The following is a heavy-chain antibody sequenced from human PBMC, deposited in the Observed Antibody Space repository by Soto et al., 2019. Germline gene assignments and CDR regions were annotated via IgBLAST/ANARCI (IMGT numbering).Heavy chain of an antibody. CDR3: ARGDYGGIDY. CDR2: IYYSGST. J-gene: IGHJ4*02. V-gene: IGHV4-59*01. D-gene: IGHD4-17*01. CDR1: GGSISSYY. Sequence: LSLTCTVSGGSISSYYWSWIRQPPGKGLEWIGYIYYSGSTNYNPSLKSRVTISVDTSKNQFSLKLSSVTAADTAVYYCARGDYGGIDYWGQGTLVTVSS.